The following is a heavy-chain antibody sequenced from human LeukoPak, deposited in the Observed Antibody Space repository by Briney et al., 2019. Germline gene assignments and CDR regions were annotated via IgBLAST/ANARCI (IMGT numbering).Heavy chain of an antibody. V-gene: IGHV3-15*01. CDR3: TTGPFVAGYVD. J-gene: IGHJ4*02. D-gene: IGHD5-12*01. CDR1: GFTFSNAW. Sequence: GGSLRLSCTDSGFTFSNAWMSWVRQAPGKGLEWVGRIKSKTAGGTTEYAAPVKGRFTISRDDSKNTLYLQMNSLKTEDTAVYYCTTGPFVAGYVDWGQGTLVTVSS. CDR2: IKSKTAGGTT.